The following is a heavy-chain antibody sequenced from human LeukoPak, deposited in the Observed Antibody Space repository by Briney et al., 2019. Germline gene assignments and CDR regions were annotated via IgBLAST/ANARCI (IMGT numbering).Heavy chain of an antibody. D-gene: IGHD3-22*01. Sequence: GGSLRLSCAASGFTFSSYSMSWVRQVPGKGLEWVANIKQDGSEKNYVDSVKGRFTISRDNAKDSLYLQMSSLRADDTAVYFCARDRLLYYYDSGPTGHFQHWGQGTLVTVSS. J-gene: IGHJ1*01. CDR1: GFTFSSYS. V-gene: IGHV3-7*01. CDR3: ARDRLLYYYDSGPTGHFQH. CDR2: IKQDGSEK.